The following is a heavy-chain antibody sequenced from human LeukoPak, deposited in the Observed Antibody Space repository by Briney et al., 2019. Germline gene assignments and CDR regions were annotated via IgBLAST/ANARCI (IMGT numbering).Heavy chain of an antibody. Sequence: ASVKVSCKASGYTFTSYDINWVRQATGQGLEWMGWMNPNSGNTGYAQKFQGRVTMTRNTSISTAYMELSSLRSEDTAVYYCARDSISDNWFDPWGQGTLVTVSS. J-gene: IGHJ5*02. CDR3: ARDSISDNWFDP. CDR2: MNPNSGNT. D-gene: IGHD2-2*01. V-gene: IGHV1-8*01. CDR1: GYTFTSYD.